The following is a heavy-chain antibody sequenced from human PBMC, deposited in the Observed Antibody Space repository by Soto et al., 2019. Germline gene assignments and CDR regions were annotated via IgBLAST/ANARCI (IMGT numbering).Heavy chain of an antibody. CDR3: ARTLSIAARLFDY. Sequence: SETLSLTCAVYGGSFSGYYWSWIRQPPGKGLEWIGEINHSGSTNYNPSLKSRVTISVDTSKNQFSLKLSSVTAADTAVYYCARTLSIAARLFDYWGQGTLVTVSS. D-gene: IGHD6-6*01. CDR2: INHSGST. V-gene: IGHV4-34*01. CDR1: GGSFSGYY. J-gene: IGHJ4*02.